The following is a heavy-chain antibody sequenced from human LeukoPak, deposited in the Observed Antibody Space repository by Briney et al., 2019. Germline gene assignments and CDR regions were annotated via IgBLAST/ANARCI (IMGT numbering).Heavy chain of an antibody. J-gene: IGHJ3*01. CDR2: ISGYNGNT. V-gene: IGHV1-18*01. D-gene: IGHD3-10*01. CDR3: ARDEFFGSRSSGDDAFDV. Sequence: GASVKVSCKTSGYNFIAYGDAWVRQAPGQGLQWMGRISGYNGNTHYAQNFQGRVTMTRDTATNTAYLELRSLRFDDTAFYFCARDEFFGSRSSGDDAFDVWGQGTLVTVSS. CDR1: GYNFIAYG.